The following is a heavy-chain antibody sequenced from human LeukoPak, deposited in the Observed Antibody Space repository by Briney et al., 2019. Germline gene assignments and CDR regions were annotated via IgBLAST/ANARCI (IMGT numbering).Heavy chain of an antibody. J-gene: IGHJ6*03. CDR1: GYTFTGYY. CDR3: AREKRGYSGYDYYYYMDV. V-gene: IGHV1-2*02. D-gene: IGHD5-12*01. CDR2: INPNSGGT. Sequence: ASVKVSCKASGYTFTGYYMHWVRQAPGQGLEWMGWINPNSGGTNYAQKFRGRVTMTRDTSISTAYMELSRLRSDDTAVYYCAREKRGYSGYDYYYYMDVWGKGTTVTISS.